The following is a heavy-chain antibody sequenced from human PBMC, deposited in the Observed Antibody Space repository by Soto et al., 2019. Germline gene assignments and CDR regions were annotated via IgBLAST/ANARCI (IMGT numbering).Heavy chain of an antibody. D-gene: IGHD3-10*01. CDR1: GGSFSGYY. CDR3: ARGSGSYHYYYYYMDV. Sequence: SETLSLTCAVYGGSFSGYYWSWIRQPPGKGLEWIGEINHSGSTNYNPSLKSRVTISVDTSKNQFSLKLSSVTAADTAVYYCARGSGSYHYYYYYMDVWGKGTTVTVSS. CDR2: INHSGST. J-gene: IGHJ6*03. V-gene: IGHV4-34*01.